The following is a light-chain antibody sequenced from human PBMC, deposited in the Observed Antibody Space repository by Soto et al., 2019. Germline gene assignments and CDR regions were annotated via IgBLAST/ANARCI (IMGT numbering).Light chain of an antibody. CDR3: KQYGGSPPYT. V-gene: IGKV3-20*01. J-gene: IGKJ2*01. Sequence: EIVLTQSPGTLSLSPGERATLSCRASQSVSSIYLAWYQQKPGQAPRLLIYRASSRATGIPDRFSGSGSGTDFSLSISRLEPEDFAVYYCKQYGGSPPYTFGQVTKLEI. CDR2: RAS. CDR1: QSVSSIY.